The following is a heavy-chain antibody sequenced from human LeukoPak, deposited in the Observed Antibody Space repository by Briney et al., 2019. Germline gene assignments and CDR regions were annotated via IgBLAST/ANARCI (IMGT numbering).Heavy chain of an antibody. V-gene: IGHV3-48*03. D-gene: IGHD3-10*02. CDR3: AELGITMIGGV. CDR2: ISSSGSTI. J-gene: IGHJ6*04. Sequence: GGSLRLSCAASGFTFSKYWMTWVRQAPGKGLEWVSYISSSGSTIYYADSVKGRFTISRGNAKNSLYLQMNSLRAEDTAVYYCAELGITMIGGVWGKGTTVTISS. CDR1: GFTFSKYW.